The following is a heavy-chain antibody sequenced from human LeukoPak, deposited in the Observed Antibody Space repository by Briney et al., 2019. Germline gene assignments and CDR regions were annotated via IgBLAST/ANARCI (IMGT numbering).Heavy chain of an antibody. CDR2: INPNSGGT. CDR1: GYTFTAHY. CDR3: ARDSYGNSYYYYGMDV. D-gene: IGHD5-18*01. Sequence: ASVKVSCKTSGYTFTAHYIHWVRQAPGQGLEWMGWINPNSGGTNYAQKFQGRVTMTRDTSISTAYMELSRLRSDDTAVYYCARDSYGNSYYYYGMDVWGQGTTVTVSS. J-gene: IGHJ6*02. V-gene: IGHV1-2*02.